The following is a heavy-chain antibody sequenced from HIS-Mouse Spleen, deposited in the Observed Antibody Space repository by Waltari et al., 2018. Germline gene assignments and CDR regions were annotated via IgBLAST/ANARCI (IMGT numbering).Heavy chain of an antibody. V-gene: IGHV4-39*07. J-gene: IGHJ2*01. CDR2: IYYSGAT. D-gene: IGHD6-13*01. Sequence: QLQLQESGPGLVKPSETLSLTCTVSGGSIRSSSYYWGWIRHPPGKGLEWIGSIYYSGATYSNPARKSRVTLSVDTSKNQFSLKLSSGTAADTAVYYCAREIPYSSSWYDWYFDLWGRGTLVAVSS. CDR3: AREIPYSSSWYDWYFDL. CDR1: GGSIRSSSYY.